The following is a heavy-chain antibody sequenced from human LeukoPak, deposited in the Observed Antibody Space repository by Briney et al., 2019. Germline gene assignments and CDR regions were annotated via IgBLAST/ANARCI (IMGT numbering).Heavy chain of an antibody. CDR1: GGSISSYY. CDR3: ARQRNYYDSSGYYYVFFDY. CDR2: IYYSGST. J-gene: IGHJ4*02. V-gene: IGHV4-59*08. Sequence: SETLSLTCTVSGGSISSYYWSWIRQPPGNGLEWIGYIYYSGSTNYNPSLKSRVTISVDTSKNQFSLKLSSVTAADTAVYYCARQRNYYDSSGYYYVFFDYWGQGTLVTVSS. D-gene: IGHD3-22*01.